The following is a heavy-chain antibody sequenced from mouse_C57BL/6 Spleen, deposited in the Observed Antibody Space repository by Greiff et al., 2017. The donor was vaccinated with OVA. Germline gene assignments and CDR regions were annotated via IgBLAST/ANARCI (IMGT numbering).Heavy chain of an antibody. Sequence: SGPVLVKPGASVKMSCKASGYTFTDYYMNWVKQSHGKSLEWIGVINPYNGGTSYNQKFKGKATLTVDKSSSTAYMELNSLTSEDSAVYYCARFDYNYALFDYWGQGTTLTVSS. V-gene: IGHV1-19*01. CDR2: INPYNGGT. CDR3: ARFDYNYALFDY. D-gene: IGHD2-12*01. J-gene: IGHJ2*01. CDR1: GYTFTDYY.